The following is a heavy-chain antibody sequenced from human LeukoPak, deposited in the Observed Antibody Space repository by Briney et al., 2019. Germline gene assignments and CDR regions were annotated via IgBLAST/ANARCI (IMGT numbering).Heavy chain of an antibody. CDR2: ITLYNGNT. V-gene: IGHV1-68*01. CDR1: GYTFTYCS. J-gene: IGHJ4*02. CDR3: ARDYCGGDCYTPTVPTY. D-gene: IGHD2-21*01. Sequence: VASVKVSCKASGYTFTYCSLHWLQQAPGQGLERMRWITLYNGNTNYAKKFQGRVTITRDMSLRTAYIELSRLRSDDTAVYYCARDYCGGDCYTPTVPTYWGQGTLVTVSS.